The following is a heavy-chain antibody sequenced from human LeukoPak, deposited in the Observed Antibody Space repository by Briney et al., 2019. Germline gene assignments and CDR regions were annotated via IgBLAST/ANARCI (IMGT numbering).Heavy chain of an antibody. CDR3: ARGGYYIDF. Sequence: KPSETLSLTCTVSGGSMTSYYWSWIRQPPGKGLEWIGYVYYSGGITYNPSLKSRVTISVDTTKNQFSLRLTSVTAADTSVYYCARGGYYIDFWGQGTLVTVSS. D-gene: IGHD3-16*01. CDR2: VYYSGGI. V-gene: IGHV4-59*01. J-gene: IGHJ4*02. CDR1: GGSMTSYY.